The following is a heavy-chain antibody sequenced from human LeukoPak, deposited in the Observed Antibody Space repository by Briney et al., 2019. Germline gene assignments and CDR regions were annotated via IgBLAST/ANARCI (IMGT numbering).Heavy chain of an antibody. V-gene: IGHV5-51*01. CDR1: GYIFTHYW. J-gene: IGHJ4*02. CDR3: ARQSRDGSKTRGYYFDY. CDR2: IYPADSDT. Sequence: RGESLQISCQVSGYIFTHYWIGWVRQLPGNGLESMGIIYPADSDTTYSPSFQGQVTISADKSISTVYLQWSSLKASDTAMYYCARQSRDGSKTRGYYFDYWGQGTLVTVSS. D-gene: IGHD3-10*01.